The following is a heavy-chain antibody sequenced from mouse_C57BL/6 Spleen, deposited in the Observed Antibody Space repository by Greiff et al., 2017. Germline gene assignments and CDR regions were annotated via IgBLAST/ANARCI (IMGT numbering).Heavy chain of an antibody. V-gene: IGHV5-15*01. CDR2: ISNLAYSI. J-gene: IGHJ4*01. Sequence: DVQLVESGGGLVQPGGSLKLSCAASGFTFSDYGMAWVRQAPRKGPEWVAFISNLAYSIYYADTVTGRLTISRENAKNTLYLEMSSLRSEDTAMYYCARDGITTVVASEAMDYWGQGTSVTVSS. CDR1: GFTFSDYG. D-gene: IGHD1-1*01. CDR3: ARDGITTVVASEAMDY.